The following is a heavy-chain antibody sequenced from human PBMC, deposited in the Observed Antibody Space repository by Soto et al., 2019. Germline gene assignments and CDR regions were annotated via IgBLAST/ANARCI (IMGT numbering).Heavy chain of an antibody. CDR2: IYYSGST. CDR1: GGSISSSSYY. Sequence: QLQLQESGPGLVKPSETLSLTCTVSGGSISSSSYYWGWIRQPPGKGLEWIGSIYYSGSTYYNPSLKSRVTISVDTSKNQFSLKLSSVTAADTAVYYCARVLRYFDWLLRDGVCFDYWGQGTLVTVSS. CDR3: ARVLRYFDWLLRDGVCFDY. J-gene: IGHJ4*02. V-gene: IGHV4-39*01. D-gene: IGHD3-9*01.